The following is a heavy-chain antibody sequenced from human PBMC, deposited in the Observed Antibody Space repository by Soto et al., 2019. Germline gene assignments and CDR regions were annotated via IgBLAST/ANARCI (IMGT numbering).Heavy chain of an antibody. D-gene: IGHD1-26*01. CDR2: ISSDGSNK. V-gene: IGHV3-30-3*01. Sequence: QVQLVESGGGVVQPGRSLRLSCAVSEFTFSSHAMHWVRQAPGKGLEWVALISSDGSNKYYADSVKGRFTTSRDNSKNTMYLQMNSLRVEDTAVYYCARDDEGGSDCDLGYWGQGALVTVSS. CDR3: ARDDEGGSDCDLGY. J-gene: IGHJ4*02. CDR1: EFTFSSHA.